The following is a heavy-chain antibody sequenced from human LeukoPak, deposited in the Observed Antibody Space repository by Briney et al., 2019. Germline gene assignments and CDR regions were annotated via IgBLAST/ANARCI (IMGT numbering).Heavy chain of an antibody. Sequence: ASVKVSCKASGYTFTSYDINWVRQATGQGLEWMGWMNPNSGNTGCAQKFQGRVTMTRNTSISTAYMELSSLRSEDTAVYYCARADFTIFGVVITYYFDYWGQGTLVTVSS. J-gene: IGHJ4*02. D-gene: IGHD3-3*01. V-gene: IGHV1-8*01. CDR3: ARADFTIFGVVITYYFDY. CDR1: GYTFTSYD. CDR2: MNPNSGNT.